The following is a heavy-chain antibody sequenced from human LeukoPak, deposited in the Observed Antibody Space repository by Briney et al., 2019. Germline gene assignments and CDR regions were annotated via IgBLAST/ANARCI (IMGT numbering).Heavy chain of an antibody. CDR1: GFTFSSYG. Sequence: PGGSLRLSCAASGFTFSSYGMHWVRQAPGKGLEWVSSISSSSIYTYYADSVKGRFTISRDNAKNSLYLQMNSLRAEDTAVYYCARDEHQYYSESSGRFDFWGQGVLVTVSS. V-gene: IGHV3-21*06. D-gene: IGHD3-22*01. CDR3: ARDEHQYYSESSGRFDF. J-gene: IGHJ4*02. CDR2: ISSSSIYT.